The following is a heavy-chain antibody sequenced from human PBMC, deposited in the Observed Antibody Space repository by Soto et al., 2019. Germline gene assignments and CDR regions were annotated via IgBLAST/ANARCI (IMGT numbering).Heavy chain of an antibody. CDR2: ISYDGSNK. J-gene: IGHJ6*02. CDR1: GFTFSSYG. D-gene: IGHD4-17*01. Sequence: PGGSLRLSCAASGFTFSSYGRHWVRQAPGKGLEWVAVISYDGSNKYYADSVKGRFTISRDNSKNTLYLQMNSLRAEDTAVYYCAKDQVSAGDYVRAYYYYYGMDVWGQGTTVTVSS. V-gene: IGHV3-30*18. CDR3: AKDQVSAGDYVRAYYYYYGMDV.